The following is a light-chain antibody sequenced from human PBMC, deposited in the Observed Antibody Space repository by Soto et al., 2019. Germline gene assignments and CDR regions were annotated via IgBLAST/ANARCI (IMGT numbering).Light chain of an antibody. CDR1: QSVIMN. Sequence: EIVLTQSPGTLSLSPVEIAKLSFISSQSVIMNLAWYQPTPGQAPRLLIYDASTRATGTPARFSGSGSGTKFTLSISSLQSEDFAVYYCQQYNNWPINFGQGTRLEIK. CDR2: DAS. J-gene: IGKJ5*01. CDR3: QQYNNWPIN. V-gene: IGKV3D-15*01.